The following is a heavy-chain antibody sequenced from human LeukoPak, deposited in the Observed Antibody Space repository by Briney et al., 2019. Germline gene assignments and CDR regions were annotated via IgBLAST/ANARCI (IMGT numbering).Heavy chain of an antibody. CDR2: MYYTGTT. Sequence: PSETLSLTCSVSGGSIRSLGYSWGWIRQPPGKGLEWIASMYYTGTTYYNPSLKSRVTMSVDTSKNQFSLNLTSVTAADTAVFYCARSVSAYAGRGWFDPWGQGALVTVSS. V-gene: IGHV4-39*07. D-gene: IGHD5-12*01. CDR3: ARSVSAYAGRGWFDP. J-gene: IGHJ5*02. CDR1: GGSIRSLGYS.